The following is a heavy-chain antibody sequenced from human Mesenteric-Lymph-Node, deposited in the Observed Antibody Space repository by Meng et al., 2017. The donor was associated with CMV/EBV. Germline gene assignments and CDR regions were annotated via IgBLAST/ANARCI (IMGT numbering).Heavy chain of an antibody. J-gene: IGHJ4*02. CDR1: GGSISSGGYS. Sequence: CAVSGGSISSGGYSWRWIRQPPGKGLEWIGYIYHSGSTYYNPSLKSRVTISVDRSKNQFSLKLSSVTAADTAVYYCARVGYRTTYFDYWGQGTLVTVSS. D-gene: IGHD5-24*01. CDR2: IYHSGST. CDR3: ARVGYRTTYFDY. V-gene: IGHV4-30-2*01.